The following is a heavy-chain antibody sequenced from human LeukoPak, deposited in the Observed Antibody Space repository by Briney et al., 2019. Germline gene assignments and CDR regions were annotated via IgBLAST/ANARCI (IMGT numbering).Heavy chain of an antibody. CDR3: AREEYYSDNSGYYPDF. J-gene: IGHJ4*02. CDR1: GDSISSGSYY. V-gene: IGHV4-61*02. D-gene: IGHD3-22*01. Sequence: SQTLSLTCTVSGDSISSGSYYWSWIRQPAGKGPEWIGRIYTSGSTNYNPSLKSRVTISVDTSKNQFSLKLSSVTAADTAVYYCAREEYYSDNSGYYPDFWGQGTLVTVSS. CDR2: IYTSGST.